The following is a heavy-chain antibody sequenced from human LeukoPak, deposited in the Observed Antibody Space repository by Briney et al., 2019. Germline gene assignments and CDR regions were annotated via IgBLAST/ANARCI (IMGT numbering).Heavy chain of an antibody. V-gene: IGHV1-18*01. D-gene: IGHD3-22*01. Sequence: ASVKVSCTASGYTFTSYGISWVRQAPGQGLEWMGWISAYNGNTNYAQKLQGRVTMTTDTSTSTAYMELRSLRSDDTAVYYCARHFFFYGSSGYPTYYFDYWGQGTLVTVSS. CDR3: ARHFFFYGSSGYPTYYFDY. CDR2: ISAYNGNT. CDR1: GYTFTSYG. J-gene: IGHJ4*02.